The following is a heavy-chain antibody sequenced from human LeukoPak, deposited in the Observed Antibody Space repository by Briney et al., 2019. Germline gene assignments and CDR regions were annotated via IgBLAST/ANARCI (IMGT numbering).Heavy chain of an antibody. J-gene: IGHJ3*02. D-gene: IGHD3-3*01. CDR1: GGSISSCY. V-gene: IGHV4-4*07. CDR2: IYTSGST. Sequence: SETLSLTCTVSGGSISSCYWSSIRQPAGKGLEWIGRIYTSGSTNYNPSLKSRVTMSVDTSKNQFSLKLSSVTAADTAVYYCARDDFWSGYRAFDIWGQGTMVTVSS. CDR3: ARDDFWSGYRAFDI.